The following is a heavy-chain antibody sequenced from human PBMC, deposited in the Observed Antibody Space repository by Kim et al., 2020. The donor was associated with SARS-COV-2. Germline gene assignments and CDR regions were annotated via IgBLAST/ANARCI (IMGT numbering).Heavy chain of an antibody. CDR2: IWYDGSNK. D-gene: IGHD6-19*01. V-gene: IGHV3-33*01. J-gene: IGHJ6*02. CDR3: ARGPSDRGWYHYYYYYGMDV. Sequence: GGSLRLSCAASGFTFSSYGMHWVRQAPGKGLEWVAVIWYDGSNKYYADSVKDRYTISSDNSNNTLYLQMNSLRAEDTAVYYCARGPSDRGWYHYYYYYGMDVWGLGTTGTVSS. CDR1: GFTFSSYG.